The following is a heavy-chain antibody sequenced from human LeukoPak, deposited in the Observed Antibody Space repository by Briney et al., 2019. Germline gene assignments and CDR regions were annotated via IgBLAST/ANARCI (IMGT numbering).Heavy chain of an antibody. Sequence: GGSLRLSCEASGFTFSNYWMSWVRQAPGKGLEWVSYISSGSSTVYYADSVKGRFTISRDNAKNSLYLQMNSLRDEDTAVYYCARVAAGHSVNYFDYWGQGTLVTVSS. CDR1: GFTFSNYW. D-gene: IGHD4-23*01. J-gene: IGHJ4*02. CDR3: ARVAAGHSVNYFDY. V-gene: IGHV3-48*02. CDR2: ISSGSSTV.